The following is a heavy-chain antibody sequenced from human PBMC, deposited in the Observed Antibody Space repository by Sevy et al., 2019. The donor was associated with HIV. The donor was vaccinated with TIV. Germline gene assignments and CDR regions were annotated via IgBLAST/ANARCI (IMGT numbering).Heavy chain of an antibody. Sequence: GGCLRLSCAASGFTFSSYSMNWVRQAPGKGLEWVSYISSSSSTIYYADSVKGRFTISRDNAKNSLYLQMNSLRDEETAVYYCAREYYGSGSYEDFDPWGQGTLVTVSS. CDR2: ISSSSSTI. D-gene: IGHD3-10*01. V-gene: IGHV3-48*02. CDR3: AREYYGSGSYEDFDP. J-gene: IGHJ5*02. CDR1: GFTFSSYS.